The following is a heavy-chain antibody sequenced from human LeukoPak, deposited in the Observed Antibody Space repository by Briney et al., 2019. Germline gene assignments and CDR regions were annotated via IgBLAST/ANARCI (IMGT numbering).Heavy chain of an antibody. CDR3: ARQGYTASHFSQDY. Sequence: PSETLSLTCTVSGGSFSSYYWSWIRQPPGKGLEWIGYIYYSGSTNYNPSLKSRVTMSIDTSKNQFSLNLNSVTAADTAIYYCARQGYTASHFSQDYWGQGTLVTVSS. V-gene: IGHV4-59*08. D-gene: IGHD5-12*01. J-gene: IGHJ4*02. CDR1: GGSFSSYY. CDR2: IYYSGST.